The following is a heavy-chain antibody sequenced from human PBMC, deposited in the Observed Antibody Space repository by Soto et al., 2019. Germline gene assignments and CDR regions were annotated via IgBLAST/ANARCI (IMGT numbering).Heavy chain of an antibody. CDR3: ARHPLRIAVELGGLD. V-gene: IGHV4-39*01. CDR2: IYYSGST. Sequence: SETLSLTCTVSGGSISSSSYYWGWIRQPPGKGLEWIGSIYYSGSTYYNPSLKSRVTISVDTSKNQFSLKLSSVTAADTAVYYCARHPLRIAVELGGLDWGQGTLVTVSS. J-gene: IGHJ4*02. CDR1: GGSISSSSYY. D-gene: IGHD6-19*01.